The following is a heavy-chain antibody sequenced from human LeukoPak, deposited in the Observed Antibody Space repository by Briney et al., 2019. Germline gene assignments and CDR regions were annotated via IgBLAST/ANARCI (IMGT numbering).Heavy chain of an antibody. V-gene: IGHV4-59*08. CDR1: GGSISSYY. CDR3: ARHVGYGNNWFDP. J-gene: IGHJ5*02. D-gene: IGHD5-18*01. CDR2: IYYSGST. Sequence: TSSETLSLTCTVSGGSISSYYWSCIRQPPGKRLEWIGYIYYSGSTNYNPSLKSRVTISVDTSKNPFSLKLRSVTAADTAVYYCARHVGYGNNWFDPWGQGTLVTVSS.